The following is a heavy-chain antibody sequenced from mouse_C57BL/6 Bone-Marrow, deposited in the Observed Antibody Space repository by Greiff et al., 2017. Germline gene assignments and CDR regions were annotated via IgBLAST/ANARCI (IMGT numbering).Heavy chain of an antibody. CDR1: GYAFSSSW. V-gene: IGHV1-82*01. CDR3: ARGDYERFAY. CDR2: IYPGDGDT. Sequence: QVQLKESGPELVKPGASVKISCKASGYAFSSSWMNWVKQRPGKGLEWIGRIYPGDGDTNYNGKFKGKATLTADKSSSTAYMQLSSLTSEDSAVYFCARGDYERFAYWGQGTLVTVSA. J-gene: IGHJ3*01. D-gene: IGHD2-4*01.